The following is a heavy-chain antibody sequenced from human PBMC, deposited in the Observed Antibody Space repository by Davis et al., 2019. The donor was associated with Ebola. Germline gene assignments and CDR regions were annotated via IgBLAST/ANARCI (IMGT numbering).Heavy chain of an antibody. CDR1: GGSLSDYY. CDR3: ARDDRVLGGIDAFDI. Sequence: PSETLSLTCGVYGGSLSDYYWSWIRQTPGKGLEWIGEINQRGKTKYNPSLKSRAFLSIDTSKKQFSLRLSSVTAADTAVYYCARDDRVLGGIDAFDIWGQGTKVTVSS. J-gene: IGHJ3*02. V-gene: IGHV4-34*01. D-gene: IGHD2-15*01. CDR2: INQRGKT.